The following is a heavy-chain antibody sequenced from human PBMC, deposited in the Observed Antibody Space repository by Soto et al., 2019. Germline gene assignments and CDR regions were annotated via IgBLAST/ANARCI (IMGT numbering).Heavy chain of an antibody. V-gene: IGHV3-23*01. CDR2: ISGSGGST. Sequence: PGRAVRLYCAASGFSFSSYAMSWVRQAPGKGLEWVSAISGSGGSTYYADSVKGRFTISRDNSKNTLYLQMNSLRAEDTAVYYCAKDTDYVFDYWGQGTLVTVSS. CDR3: AKDTDYVFDY. D-gene: IGHD3-16*01. CDR1: GFSFSSYA. J-gene: IGHJ4*02.